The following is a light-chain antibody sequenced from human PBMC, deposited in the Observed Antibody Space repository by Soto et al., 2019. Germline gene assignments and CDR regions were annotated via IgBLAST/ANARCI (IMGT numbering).Light chain of an antibody. Sequence: DIQMTQSPSSLSASVGDRVTITCQASQAITTYLNWYQQKPGKAPKLLIYDASTLETGVPSRFSGSGSGTDFSFTITNLQPEDIATYHCQQYDNVPYTFGQGSKLEIK. CDR2: DAS. J-gene: IGKJ2*01. CDR1: QAITTY. CDR3: QQYDNVPYT. V-gene: IGKV1-33*01.